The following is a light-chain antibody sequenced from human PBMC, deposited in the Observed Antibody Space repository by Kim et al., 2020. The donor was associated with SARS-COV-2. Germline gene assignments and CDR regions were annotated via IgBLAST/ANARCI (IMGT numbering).Light chain of an antibody. CDR3: QQYDNLPYT. CDR1: QNVNSY. Sequence: GDRVTITCRASQNVNSYLNWYQQKAGAAPKLLIYAASSLQSGVPSRFSGSGSGTAFTLTISSLQPEDIATYYCQQYDNLPYTFGQGTKLEI. J-gene: IGKJ2*01. CDR2: AAS. V-gene: IGKV1-33*01.